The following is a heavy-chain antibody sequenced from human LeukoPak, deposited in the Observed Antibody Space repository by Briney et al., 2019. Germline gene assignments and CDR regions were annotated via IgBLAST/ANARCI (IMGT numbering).Heavy chain of an antibody. CDR3: ARDTSAWRYGMDV. V-gene: IGHV3-48*03. CDR1: GFDLGHYE. Sequence: PGGSLRLSCAASGFDLGHYEVNWVRQAPGKGLEWIAHISVRAATIYYGDSVEGRFTISRDDAKNSLFLQMNSLRDEDTAVYYCARDTSAWRYGMDVWSQGTTVTVSS. J-gene: IGHJ6*02. CDR2: ISVRAATI. D-gene: IGHD6-19*01.